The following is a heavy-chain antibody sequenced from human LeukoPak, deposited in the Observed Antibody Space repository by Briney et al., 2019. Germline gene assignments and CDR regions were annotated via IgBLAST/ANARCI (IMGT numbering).Heavy chain of an antibody. D-gene: IGHD2-21*02. J-gene: IGHJ4*02. CDR3: AKGLGLEVTSRFDY. CDR2: ISYEGSNK. V-gene: IGHV3-30*18. CDR1: GFTFGSYG. Sequence: GGSLRLSCAASGFTFGSYGMHWVRQAPGKGLEWVAVISYEGSNKYYADSVKGRFTISRDNSKNTLYLQMNSLRAEDTAVYYCAKGLGLEVTSRFDYWGQGTLVTVSS.